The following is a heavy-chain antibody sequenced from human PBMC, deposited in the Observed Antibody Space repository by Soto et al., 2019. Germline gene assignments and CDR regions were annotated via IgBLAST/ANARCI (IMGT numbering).Heavy chain of an antibody. Sequence: EVQLVESGGGLAKPGGSLRLSCAASGFTFNTYSMDWVRQAPGTGLEWVSSISPSSTYIYYADSVKGRFAVSRENANNSLYLQMNSMRAEDTGVYYCARAASSGWYEADYFDCWGQGTLVTVSS. D-gene: IGHD6-19*01. V-gene: IGHV3-21*01. CDR3: ARAASSGWYEADYFDC. J-gene: IGHJ4*02. CDR1: GFTFNTYS. CDR2: ISPSSTYI.